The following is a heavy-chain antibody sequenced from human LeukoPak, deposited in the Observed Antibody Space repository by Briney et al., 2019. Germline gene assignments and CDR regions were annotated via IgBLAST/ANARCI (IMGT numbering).Heavy chain of an antibody. V-gene: IGHV3-7*01. D-gene: IGHD1-26*01. Sequence: GGTLRLSCAASGFTFTDYYMSWVRQAPGKGLEWVANIKQDGSEKYYVDSVKGRFTISRDSAKNSLYLQMNSLRAEDTAVYYCARAVVGATYYYYYYYYMDVWGKGTTVTISS. J-gene: IGHJ6*03. CDR3: ARAVVGATYYYYYYYYMDV. CDR2: IKQDGSEK. CDR1: GFTFTDYY.